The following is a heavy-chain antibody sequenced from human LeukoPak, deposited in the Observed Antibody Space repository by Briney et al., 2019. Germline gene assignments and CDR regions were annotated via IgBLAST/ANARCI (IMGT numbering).Heavy chain of an antibody. CDR1: GGSISSSAYH. CDR2: ISSSGDYM. J-gene: IGHJ4*02. Sequence: ETLSLTCTVSGGSISSSAYHWGWIRQPPGKGLEWVSSISSSGDYMYYADSVKGRFTISRDNAKNSLYLQVNSLRAEDTAVYYCARGIIEWLTTCFDYWGQGTLVTVSS. V-gene: IGHV3-21*01. D-gene: IGHD5-12*01. CDR3: ARGIIEWLTTCFDY.